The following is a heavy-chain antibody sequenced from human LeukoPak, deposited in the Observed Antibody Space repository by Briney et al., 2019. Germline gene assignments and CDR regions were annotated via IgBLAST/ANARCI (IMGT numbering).Heavy chain of an antibody. CDR1: GFIFTNYF. Sequence: PGGSLRLSCAASGFIFTNYFMSWVRQAPGKGLEWVASIKHDGSEKYYVDSVRGRFTISRDNTMNSLYLQMSSLRAEDTAVYYCATTAPSGSYFVAYFDYWGQGTLVTVSS. J-gene: IGHJ4*02. CDR2: IKHDGSEK. V-gene: IGHV3-7*03. D-gene: IGHD1-26*01. CDR3: ATTAPSGSYFVAYFDY.